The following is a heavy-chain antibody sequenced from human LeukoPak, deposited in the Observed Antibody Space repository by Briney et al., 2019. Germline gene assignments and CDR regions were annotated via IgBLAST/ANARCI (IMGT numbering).Heavy chain of an antibody. J-gene: IGHJ4*02. CDR2: INHSGST. V-gene: IGHV4-34*01. CDR3: AREGAARPPWGY. Sequence: PSETLSLTCAVYGGSFSGYYWSWIRQPPGKGLEWIGEINHSGSTNYNPSLKSRVTISVDTSKNQFSLKLSSVTAADTAVYYCAREGAARPPWGYWGKGPLVTVSS. CDR1: GGSFSGYY. D-gene: IGHD6-6*01.